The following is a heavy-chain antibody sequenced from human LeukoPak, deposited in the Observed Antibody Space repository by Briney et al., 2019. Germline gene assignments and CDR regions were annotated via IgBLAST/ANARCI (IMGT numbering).Heavy chain of an antibody. J-gene: IGHJ2*01. V-gene: IGHV4-59*08. CDR1: GGSIVRYY. CDR3: ARYLAAGYFDL. D-gene: IGHD6-25*01. Sequence: SETLSLTCSVSGGSIVRYYWRGIRQPPGKGLEWIGYIYYTGSTNYNPSLKSRVTISVDTSKNQFSLKLSSVTAADTAVYYCARYLAAGYFDLWGRGTLVTVSS. CDR2: IYYTGST.